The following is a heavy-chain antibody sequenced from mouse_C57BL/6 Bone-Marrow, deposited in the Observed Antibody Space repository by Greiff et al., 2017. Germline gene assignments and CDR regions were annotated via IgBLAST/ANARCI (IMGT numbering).Heavy chain of an antibody. CDR3: AVFITTRDFDY. Sequence: EVNLVESGGDLVKPGGSLKLSCAASGFTFSSYGMSWVRQTPDKRLEWVATISSGGSYTYYPDSVKGRFTISRDNAKNTLYLQMSSLKSEDTAMYYCAVFITTRDFDYWGQGTTLTVSS. V-gene: IGHV5-6*01. J-gene: IGHJ2*01. CDR2: ISSGGSYT. CDR1: GFTFSSYG. D-gene: IGHD1-1*01.